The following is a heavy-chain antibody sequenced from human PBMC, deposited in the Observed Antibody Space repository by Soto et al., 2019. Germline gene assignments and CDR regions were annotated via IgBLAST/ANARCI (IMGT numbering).Heavy chain of an antibody. D-gene: IGHD3-3*01. CDR3: TTVRTYYDFWSGYYSSGMDV. Sequence: GGSLRLSCAASGFTFSNAWMSWVRQAPGKGLEWVGRIKSKTDGGTTDYAAPVKGRFTISRDDSKNTLYLQMNSLKTEDTAVYYCTTVRTYYDFWSGYYSSGMDVWGQGTTVTVSS. CDR1: GFTFSNAW. V-gene: IGHV3-15*01. J-gene: IGHJ6*02. CDR2: IKSKTDGGTT.